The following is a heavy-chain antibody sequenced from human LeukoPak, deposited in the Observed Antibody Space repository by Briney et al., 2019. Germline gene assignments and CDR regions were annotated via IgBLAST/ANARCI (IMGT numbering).Heavy chain of an antibody. CDR2: IIPIFGTA. Sequence: ASVKVSCKASGGTFSSYAISWVRQAPGQGLEWMGGIIPIFGTANYAQKFQGRVTITADESTSTAYMELSSLRSEDTAVYYCARDGEMATIENYFDYWGQGTLVTVSS. CDR3: ARDGEMATIENYFDY. V-gene: IGHV1-69*13. J-gene: IGHJ4*02. D-gene: IGHD5-24*01. CDR1: GGTFSSYA.